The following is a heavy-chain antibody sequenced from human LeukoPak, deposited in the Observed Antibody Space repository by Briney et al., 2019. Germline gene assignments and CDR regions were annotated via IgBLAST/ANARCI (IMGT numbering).Heavy chain of an antibody. V-gene: IGHV4-61*02. D-gene: IGHD3-22*01. Sequence: SETLSLTCTVSGGSISSGSYYWSWLRQPAGKGLEWIGRIYTSGSTNYNPSLKSRVTISVDTSKNQFSLKLSSVTAADTAVYYCASSLVGDSSGYPLDYWGQGTLVTVSS. CDR1: GGSISSGSYY. CDR3: ASSLVGDSSGYPLDY. CDR2: IYTSGST. J-gene: IGHJ4*02.